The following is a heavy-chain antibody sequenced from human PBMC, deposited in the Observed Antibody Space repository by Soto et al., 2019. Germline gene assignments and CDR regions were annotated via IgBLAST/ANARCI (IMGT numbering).Heavy chain of an antibody. V-gene: IGHV1-3*01. Sequence: GASVKVSCKASGYTFTSYAMHWVRQAPGQRLEWMGWINAGNGNTKYSQKFQGRVTITRDTSASTAYMELSSLRSEDTAVYYCAGASSDIVVVPADSGNYYYYGTDVWGQGTTVTVSS. CDR1: GYTFTSYA. D-gene: IGHD2-2*01. CDR3: AGASSDIVVVPADSGNYYYYGTDV. J-gene: IGHJ6*02. CDR2: INAGNGNT.